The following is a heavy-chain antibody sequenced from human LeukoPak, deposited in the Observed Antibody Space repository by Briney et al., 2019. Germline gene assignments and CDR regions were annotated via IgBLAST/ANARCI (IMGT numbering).Heavy chain of an antibody. CDR3: AKITSF. D-gene: IGHD1-14*01. Sequence: GGSLRLSCAASEFTFSIYAMSWVRQAPGKGLEWVSTISASGGTTYSADSVKGRFTISRDNSKNTLYLQMNSLRAEDTAVYYCAKITSFWGQGALVTVSS. CDR2: ISASGGTT. J-gene: IGHJ4*02. V-gene: IGHV3-23*01. CDR1: EFTFSIYA.